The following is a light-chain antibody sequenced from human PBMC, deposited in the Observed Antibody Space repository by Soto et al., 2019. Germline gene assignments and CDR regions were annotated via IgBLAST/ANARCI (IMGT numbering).Light chain of an antibody. CDR1: QDISNY. CDR2: DAS. V-gene: IGKV1-33*01. Sequence: DIQMTQSPSSLSASVGDRVTITCQASQDISNYLNWYQQKPGKAPKLLIYDASNLETGVPSRFSGSGSGTDFTFTIFSLQPEDIAAYYCQHYVNLPPLTFGGGTKVEIK. CDR3: QHYVNLPPLT. J-gene: IGKJ4*01.